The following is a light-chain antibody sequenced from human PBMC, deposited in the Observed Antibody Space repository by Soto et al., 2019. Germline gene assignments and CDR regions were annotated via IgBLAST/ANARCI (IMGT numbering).Light chain of an antibody. CDR1: GSDVGGYNY. Sequence: QSVLTQPASVSGSPGQSITVSCTGTGSDVGGYNYVSWYQHHLGKAPKLMIYEVSNRPSGISNRFSGSKSGNAASLTISGLQAEDEADYYCSSYTSSDTLVFGGGTKLTVL. J-gene: IGLJ2*01. CDR3: SSYTSSDTLV. CDR2: EVS. V-gene: IGLV2-14*01.